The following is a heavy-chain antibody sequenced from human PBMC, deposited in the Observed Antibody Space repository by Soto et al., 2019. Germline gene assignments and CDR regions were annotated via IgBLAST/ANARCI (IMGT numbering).Heavy chain of an antibody. CDR3: ARDKITGLFDY. J-gene: IGHJ4*02. CDR2: INHSGST. CDR1: GGSFSGYY. Sequence: QVQLQQWGAGLLKPSETLSLTCAVYGGSFSGYYWTWIRQPPGTGLEWIGEINHSGSTNYNPSLKSRVTISVDTSKNHSSLKLTSVTAADTAVYYCARDKITGLFDYWGQGTLVTVSS. D-gene: IGHD2-8*02. V-gene: IGHV4-34*01.